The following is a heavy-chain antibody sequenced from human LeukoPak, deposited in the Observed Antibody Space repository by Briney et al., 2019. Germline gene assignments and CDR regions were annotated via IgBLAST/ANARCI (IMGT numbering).Heavy chain of an antibody. J-gene: IGHJ4*02. CDR1: GFTFSTYS. V-gene: IGHV3-21*04. CDR3: AKPMYSSSSGFDY. Sequence: GGSLRLSCAASGFTFSTYSMNWVRQAPGKGLEWVSSISSSSSYIYYADSVKGRFTISRGNAKNSLYLQMNSLRAEDTAVYYCAKPMYSSSSGFDYWGQGTLVTVSS. CDR2: ISSSSSYI. D-gene: IGHD6-6*01.